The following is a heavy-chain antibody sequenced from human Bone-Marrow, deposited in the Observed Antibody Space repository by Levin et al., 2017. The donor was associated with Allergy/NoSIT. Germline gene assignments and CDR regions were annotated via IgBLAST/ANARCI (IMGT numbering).Heavy chain of an antibody. CDR2: ISYDGSNK. CDR3: AREGLIVVVVAATDAFDS. CDR1: GFTFSSYA. V-gene: IGHV3-30-3*01. J-gene: IGHJ3*02. D-gene: IGHD2-15*01. Sequence: PGGSLRLSCAASGFTFSSYAMHWVRQAPGKGLEWVAVISYDGSNKYYADSVKGRFTISRDNSKNTLYLQMNSLRAEDTAVYYCAREGLIVVVVAATDAFDSWGQGTMVTVSS.